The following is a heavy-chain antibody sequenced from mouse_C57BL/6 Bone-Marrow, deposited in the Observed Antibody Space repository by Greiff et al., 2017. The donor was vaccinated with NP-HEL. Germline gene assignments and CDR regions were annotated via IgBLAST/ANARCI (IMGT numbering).Heavy chain of an antibody. J-gene: IGHJ4*01. V-gene: IGHV5-9-1*02. CDR3: TRGSFITTVVDAMDY. D-gene: IGHD1-1*01. CDR1: GFTFSGYA. Sequence: EVHLVESGEGLVKPGGSLKLSCAASGFTFSGYAMSWVRQTPEKRLEWVAYISSGGDYIYYADTVKGRFTISRDNARNTLYLQMSSLKSEDTAMYYCTRGSFITTVVDAMDYWGQGTSVTVSS. CDR2: ISSGGDYI.